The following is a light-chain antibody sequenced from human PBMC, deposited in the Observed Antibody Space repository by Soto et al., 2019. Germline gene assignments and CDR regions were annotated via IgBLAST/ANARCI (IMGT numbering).Light chain of an antibody. J-gene: IGKJ1*01. CDR2: AAS. CDR1: QSISSY. Sequence: DIQMTQSPSSLSASVGDRVTITCRASQSISSYLNWYQQKPGQAPKLLIYAASSLQSGVPSRFSGCGSGTDFTLTISSLQPEDVATYYCQQSYSTPRTFGQGTKVEIK. CDR3: QQSYSTPRT. V-gene: IGKV1-39*01.